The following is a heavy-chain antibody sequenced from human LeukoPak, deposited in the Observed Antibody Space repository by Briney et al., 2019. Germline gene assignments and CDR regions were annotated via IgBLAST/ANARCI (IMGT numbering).Heavy chain of an antibody. V-gene: IGHV3-48*02. J-gene: IGHJ4*02. CDR3: ARDHNYCFAD. Sequence: GGSLRLSCATSGFTFSRHSRNGARKAQGKGREWVSYISSDSSAIYYADSVKGRFTISRDNAKNSLYLQMNSLRDEDTAVYYCARDHNYCFADWGQGTLVTVSS. D-gene: IGHD1-20*01. CDR2: ISSDSSAI. CDR1: GFTFSRHS.